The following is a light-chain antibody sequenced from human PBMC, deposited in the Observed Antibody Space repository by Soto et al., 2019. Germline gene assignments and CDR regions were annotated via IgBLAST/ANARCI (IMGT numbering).Light chain of an antibody. CDR1: QSVSSSY. J-gene: IGKJ5*01. V-gene: IGKV3-20*01. CDR2: GAS. Sequence: EIVLTQSPGTLSLSPGERATLSCRASQSVSSSYLAWYQQKPGQAPRLLIYGASSRATGIPDRFSGSGSGTDFTLTISRLEPEDFAVYYCQQYGSSPVAFGQGTRLEMK. CDR3: QQYGSSPVA.